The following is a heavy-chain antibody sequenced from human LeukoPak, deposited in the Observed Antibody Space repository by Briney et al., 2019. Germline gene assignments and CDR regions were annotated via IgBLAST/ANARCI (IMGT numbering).Heavy chain of an antibody. Sequence: SRSLRLSCAASGFTCDDYAMHWVRQAPGKGLEWVSGISWNSGSIGYADSVKGRFTISRDNAKNSLYLQMNSLRAEDMALYYCAKDYYYDSSGPFDYWGQGTLVTVSS. CDR3: AKDYYYDSSGPFDY. J-gene: IGHJ4*02. CDR2: ISWNSGSI. V-gene: IGHV3-9*03. CDR1: GFTCDDYA. D-gene: IGHD3-22*01.